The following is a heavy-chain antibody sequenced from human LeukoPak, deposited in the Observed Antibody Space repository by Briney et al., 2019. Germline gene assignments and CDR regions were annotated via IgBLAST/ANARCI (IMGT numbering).Heavy chain of an antibody. CDR3: ARGERRASTMEDFDY. V-gene: IGHV3-30*02. D-gene: IGHD2-2*01. CDR1: GFTFSSYG. Sequence: GGSLRLSCAASGFTFSSYGMHWVRQAPGKGLEWVAFIRYDGSNKYYADSVKGRFTISRDNSKNTLYLQMNSLRVEDTAVYYCARGERRASTMEDFDYWGQGILVTVSS. J-gene: IGHJ4*02. CDR2: IRYDGSNK.